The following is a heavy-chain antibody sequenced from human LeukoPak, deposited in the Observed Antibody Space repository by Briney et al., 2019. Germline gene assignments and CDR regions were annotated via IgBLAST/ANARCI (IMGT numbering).Heavy chain of an antibody. Sequence: GGSLRLSCAASGFTFDAFGMSWVRQAPGKGLEWVSAIRGDAGSTGYADSVKGRFTISRDNAKNSLYLQMNSLRVEDTALYYCARVWAWGSGNYFDNWGQGTLVTVSS. CDR2: IRGDAGST. V-gene: IGHV3-20*04. CDR1: GFTFDAFG. J-gene: IGHJ4*02. CDR3: ARVWAWGSGNYFDN. D-gene: IGHD7-27*01.